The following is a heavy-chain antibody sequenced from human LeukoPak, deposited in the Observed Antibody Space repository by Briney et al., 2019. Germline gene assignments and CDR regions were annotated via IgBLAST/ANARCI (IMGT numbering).Heavy chain of an antibody. CDR3: ARDPQIRIQFEYYFDY. D-gene: IGHD5-18*01. J-gene: IGHJ4*02. CDR1: GFTFSSYW. V-gene: IGHV3-7*01. CDR2: IKQDGSEK. Sequence: PGGSLRLSCAASGFTFSSYWMSWVRQAPGKGLEWVANIKQDGSEKYYVDSVKGRFTISRDNAKNSLYLQMNSLRAEDTAVYYCARDPQIRIQFEYYFDYWGQGTLVTVSS.